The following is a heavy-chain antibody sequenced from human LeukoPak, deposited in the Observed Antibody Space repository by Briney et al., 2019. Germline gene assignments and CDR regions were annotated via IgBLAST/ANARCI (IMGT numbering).Heavy chain of an antibody. CDR1: GGSFSGYY. Sequence: SETLSLACAVYGGSFSGYYWSWIRQPPGKGLEWIGEINHSGSTNYNPSLKSRVTISVDTSKNQFSLKLSSVTAADTAVYYCARAFNPRYFDYWGQGTLVTVSS. D-gene: IGHD1-14*01. J-gene: IGHJ4*02. CDR3: ARAFNPRYFDY. CDR2: INHSGST. V-gene: IGHV4-34*01.